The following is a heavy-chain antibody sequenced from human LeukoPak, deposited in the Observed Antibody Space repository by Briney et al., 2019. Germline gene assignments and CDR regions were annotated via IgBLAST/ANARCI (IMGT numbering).Heavy chain of an antibody. CDR1: GFTFSSYA. D-gene: IGHD4-17*01. V-gene: IGHV3-23*01. CDR3: AKDYGDYQGAFDI. CDR2: IRGSGGRT. Sequence: PGGSLRLSCVASGFTFSSYAMIWVRQAPGKGPEWVSGIRGSGGRTYYADSVKGRVTMSRDNSKNTLYLQMNSLRAEDTAVYDCAKDYGDYQGAFDIWGQGTLVTVSS. J-gene: IGHJ3*02.